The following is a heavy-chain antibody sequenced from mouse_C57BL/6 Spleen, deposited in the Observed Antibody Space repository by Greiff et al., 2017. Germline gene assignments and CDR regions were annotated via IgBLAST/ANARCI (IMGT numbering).Heavy chain of an antibody. V-gene: IGHV1-50*01. CDR1: GYTFTSYW. CDR2: IDPSDSYT. D-gene: IGHD4-1*01. Sequence: QVQLQQPGAELVKPGASVKLSCKASGYTFTSYWMQWVKQRPGQGLEWIGEIDPSDSYTNYNQKFKGKATLTVDTSSITACMQLSSLTSEDSAVYYCARPCGPSWGYFDDWGKGTTLTVSS. J-gene: IGHJ2*01. CDR3: ARPCGPSWGYFDD.